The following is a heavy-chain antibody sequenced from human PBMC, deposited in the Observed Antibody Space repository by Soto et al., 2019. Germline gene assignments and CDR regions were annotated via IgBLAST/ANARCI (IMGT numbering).Heavy chain of an antibody. V-gene: IGHV3-21*01. CDR2: ISSSSSYI. D-gene: IGHD6-13*01. CDR3: AREWAAAGSWTGDWFDP. Sequence: EVQLVESGGGLVKPGGSLRLSCAASGFTFSSYSMNWVRQAPGKGLEWVSSISSSSSYIYYADSVKGRFTISRDNAKNSLYLQMNSLRAEDTAVYYCAREWAAAGSWTGDWFDPWGQGTLVTVSS. J-gene: IGHJ5*02. CDR1: GFTFSSYS.